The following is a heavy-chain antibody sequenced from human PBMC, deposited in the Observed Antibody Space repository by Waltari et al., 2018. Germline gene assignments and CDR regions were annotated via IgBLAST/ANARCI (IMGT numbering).Heavy chain of an antibody. D-gene: IGHD3-10*01. CDR2: IYYSGST. Sequence: QLQLQESGPGLVKPSETLSLTCTVSGGSISSSSYYWGWIRQPPGKGLEWIGRIYYSGSTYYNPSLKSRVTISVDTSKNQFSLKLSSVTAADTAVYYCARRFSGFGDEAWFDPWGQGTLVTVSS. J-gene: IGHJ5*02. CDR1: GGSISSSSYY. V-gene: IGHV4-39*01. CDR3: ARRFSGFGDEAWFDP.